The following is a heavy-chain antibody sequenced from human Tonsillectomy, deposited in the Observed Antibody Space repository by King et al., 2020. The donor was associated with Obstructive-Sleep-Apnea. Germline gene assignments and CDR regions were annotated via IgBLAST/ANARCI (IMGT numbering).Heavy chain of an antibody. CDR3: ARSYCSGGSSYSFDP. CDR1: GFTFSSYS. J-gene: IGHJ5*02. CDR2: ISTSSNYI. V-gene: IGHV3-21*01. D-gene: IGHD2-15*01. Sequence: VQLVQSGGGLVKPGGSLRLSCAASGFTFSSYSMNWVRQAPGKGLEWVSFISTSSNYIYYGDSLKGRFTISRDDAKNSLYLQMNSLRAEDTAVYYCARSYCSGGSSYSFDPWGQGTLVTVSS.